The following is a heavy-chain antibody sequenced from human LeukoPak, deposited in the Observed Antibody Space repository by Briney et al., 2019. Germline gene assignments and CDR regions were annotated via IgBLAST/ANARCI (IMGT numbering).Heavy chain of an antibody. Sequence: GGSLRLSCAASGFTFSNYGMNWVRQAPGKGLEWVSYIGSSSSYIYYADSVKGRFTISRDNAKNSLYLQMNSLRAEDTAVYYCARGTYYYDSSGYSKGHFDYWGQGTLVTVSS. J-gene: IGHJ4*02. CDR2: IGSSSSYI. CDR1: GFTFSNYG. D-gene: IGHD3-22*01. CDR3: ARGTYYYDSSGYSKGHFDY. V-gene: IGHV3-21*01.